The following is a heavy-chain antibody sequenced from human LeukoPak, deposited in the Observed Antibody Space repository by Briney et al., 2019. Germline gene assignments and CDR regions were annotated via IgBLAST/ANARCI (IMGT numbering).Heavy chain of an antibody. CDR2: INSDGTST. CDR3: VRDRDSGWPFDY. V-gene: IGHV3-74*01. Sequence: PGGSLRLSCAASEFTFSNYWMQWVRQAPGKGLLWVSRINSDGTSTSYADSVKGRFTISRDNAKNTLYLQMNSLRAEDTAVYYCVRDRDSGWPFDYWGQGTLVSVSS. J-gene: IGHJ4*02. D-gene: IGHD6-19*01. CDR1: EFTFSNYW.